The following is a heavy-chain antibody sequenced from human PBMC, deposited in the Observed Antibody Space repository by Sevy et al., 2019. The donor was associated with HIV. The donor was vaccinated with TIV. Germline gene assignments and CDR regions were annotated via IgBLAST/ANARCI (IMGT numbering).Heavy chain of an antibody. Sequence: GGSLGLSCAASGFAFSSHAMHWVRQAPGKGLEWVAVISYEGTETFYAASVEGRFTISRDNSKNMLSLQINSLRPEDTAVYYCARDGGYSIKWYPLYWGQGTLVTVSS. D-gene: IGHD6-13*01. V-gene: IGHV3-30-3*01. CDR3: ARDGGYSIKWYPLY. CDR2: ISYEGTET. CDR1: GFAFSSHA. J-gene: IGHJ4*02.